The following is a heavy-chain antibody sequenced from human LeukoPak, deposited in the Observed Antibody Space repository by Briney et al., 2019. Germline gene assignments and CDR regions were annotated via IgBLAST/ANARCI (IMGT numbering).Heavy chain of an antibody. D-gene: IGHD6-6*01. CDR2: ISSSGSGT. Sequence: PGGSLRLSCAASGFTFSSYAMSWVRQAPGKGLEWVSVISSSGSGTYYADSVRGRFTISRDNSKNTLDLQMHSLRAEDTAVYYCAKGPTYTSSSRFDPWGQGTLVTVSS. CDR1: GFTFSSYA. CDR3: AKGPTYTSSSRFDP. J-gene: IGHJ5*02. V-gene: IGHV3-23*01.